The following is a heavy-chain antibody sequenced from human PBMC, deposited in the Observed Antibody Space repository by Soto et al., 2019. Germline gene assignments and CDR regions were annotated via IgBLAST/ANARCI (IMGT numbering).Heavy chain of an antibody. J-gene: IGHJ6*04. Sequence: QVQLVQSGAEVKKPGSSVKVSCKASGGTFGSYAISWVRQAPGQGLEWMGGIITIPGTANYAQKLQGRVTIAADESTSTAYMELSSVISEDTAVYYCARTQGSSTSLEIYYYYYYGMDVWGKGTTVTVSS. D-gene: IGHD2-2*01. CDR3: ARTQGSSTSLEIYYYYYYGMDV. CDR1: GGTFGSYA. V-gene: IGHV1-69*01. CDR2: IITIPGTA.